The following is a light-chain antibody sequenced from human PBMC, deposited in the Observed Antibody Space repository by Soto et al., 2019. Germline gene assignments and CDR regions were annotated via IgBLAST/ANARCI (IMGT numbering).Light chain of an antibody. CDR1: QSIRSW. J-gene: IGKJ1*01. V-gene: IGKV1-5*01. CDR3: QQYENYWT. CDR2: DAS. Sequence: DIQMTQSPSTLSATAGDRVTITCRASQSIRSWLAWYQHKPGKAPKLLIYDASNWDSGVPSRFSGSGSGTEFSLTISNLQPDDCATYYCQQYENYWTFGQGTRVEIK.